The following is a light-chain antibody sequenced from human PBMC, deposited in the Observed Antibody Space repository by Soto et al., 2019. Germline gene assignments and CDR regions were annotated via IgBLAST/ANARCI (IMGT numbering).Light chain of an antibody. J-gene: IGKJ3*01. CDR1: QSVSSPY. CDR2: GAS. CDR3: QQYGSSPFT. Sequence: EVVLTQSPVTLSLSPGERATLSCRASQSVSSPYLAWYQQKPGQPPRLLIYGASSRATDIPDTFIGSGSGTEFTLAIARLAPEECAFDYCQQYGSSPFTVGRGTKVDI. V-gene: IGKV3-20*01.